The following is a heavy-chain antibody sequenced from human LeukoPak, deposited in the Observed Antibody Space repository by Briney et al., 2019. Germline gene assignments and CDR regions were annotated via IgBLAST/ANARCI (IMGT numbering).Heavy chain of an antibody. CDR1: GGTFSSYA. Sequence: ASVKVSCKASGGTFSSYAISWVRQAPGQGLEWMGRIIPILGIANYAQKFQGRVTITADKSTSTAYMELSSLRSEDTAVYYCAAYFDWLSPYGMDVWGQGTTVTVS. V-gene: IGHV1-69*04. CDR2: IIPILGIA. J-gene: IGHJ6*02. CDR3: AAYFDWLSPYGMDV. D-gene: IGHD3-9*01.